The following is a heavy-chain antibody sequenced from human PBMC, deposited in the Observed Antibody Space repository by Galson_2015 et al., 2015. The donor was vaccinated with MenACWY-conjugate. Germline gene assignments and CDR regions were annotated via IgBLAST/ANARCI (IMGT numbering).Heavy chain of an antibody. Sequence: SLRLSCAASGFTFSSFAMSWVRQAPGKGLEWVSALSDSGGHTHYADSVKGRVPISRDNTLRTLCLPMNSLRAEDTAVYYCAKVAGYCSDDTCYSDYWGQGTLVTVSS. CDR3: AKVAGYCSDDTCYSDY. D-gene: IGHD2-15*01. V-gene: IGHV3-23*01. CDR1: GFTFSSFA. CDR2: LSDSGGHT. J-gene: IGHJ4*02.